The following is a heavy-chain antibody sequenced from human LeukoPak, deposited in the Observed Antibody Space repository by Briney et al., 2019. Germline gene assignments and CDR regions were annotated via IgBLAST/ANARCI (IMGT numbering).Heavy chain of an antibody. J-gene: IGHJ4*02. D-gene: IGHD1-1*01. CDR2: IKSDGSEK. CDR3: ARGDNSALDS. CDR1: GFTFSSYW. V-gene: IGHV3-7*01. Sequence: GGSLRLSCAASGFTFSSYWMNWVRQAPGKGLEWVANIKSDGSEKYYVDSLKGRFTISRDNAKNSLFLQLNSLRAKDTAVFYCARGDNSALDSWGQGTLVTVSS.